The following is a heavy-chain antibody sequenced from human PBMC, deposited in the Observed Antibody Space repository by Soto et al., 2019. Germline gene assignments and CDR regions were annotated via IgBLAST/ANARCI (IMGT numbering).Heavy chain of an antibody. CDR3: VRDGKKNLRDWFDP. CDR2: VYATGTT. CDR1: GASIRSTDYY. D-gene: IGHD1-1*01. V-gene: IGHV4-30-4*01. Sequence: SETQSHTCRVAGASIRSTDYYWSWIRQAPGKGLEWIGYVYATGTTDYNPSLKSRVMMSVDTSKKQFSLKLRSVTAADTAVYYCVRDGKKNLRDWFDPWGQGMSVTVSS. J-gene: IGHJ5*02.